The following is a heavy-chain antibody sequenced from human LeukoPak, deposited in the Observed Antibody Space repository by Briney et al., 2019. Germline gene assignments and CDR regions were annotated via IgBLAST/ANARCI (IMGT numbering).Heavy chain of an antibody. Sequence: GASVKVSCKASGYTFTAYYMHWVRQAPGQGLEWMGWINPDSGGTNYAQKFQGRVTMTGDTSINTAYMELSRLSSDDTAVYYCARSSGTYPDFDSWGQGTLVTVSS. CDR2: INPDSGGT. CDR1: GYTFTAYY. J-gene: IGHJ4*02. V-gene: IGHV1-2*02. CDR3: ARSSGTYPDFDS. D-gene: IGHD1-1*01.